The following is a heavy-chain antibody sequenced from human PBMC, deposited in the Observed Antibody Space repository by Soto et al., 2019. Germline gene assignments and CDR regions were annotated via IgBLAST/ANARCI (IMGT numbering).Heavy chain of an antibody. Sequence: GESLKISCVVPGSIFIGYGMHWVRQAPGKGLVWVSRINKDGSSTNYADSVEGRFIITRDNAKNTLYLQMDSLRAEDSAVYYCARRGFVGTPFDYWGQGTLVTVSS. CDR2: INKDGSST. V-gene: IGHV3-74*01. J-gene: IGHJ4*02. D-gene: IGHD1-1*01. CDR3: ARRGFVGTPFDY. CDR1: GSIFIGYG.